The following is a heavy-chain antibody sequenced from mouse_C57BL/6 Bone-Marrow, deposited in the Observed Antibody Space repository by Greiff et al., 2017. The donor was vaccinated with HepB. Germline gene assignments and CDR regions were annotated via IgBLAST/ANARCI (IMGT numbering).Heavy chain of an antibody. CDR1: GYTFTSYW. CDR3: ARGSTAWFAY. D-gene: IGHD1-1*01. V-gene: IGHV1-52*01. Sequence: QVQLQQPGAELVRPGSSVKLSCKASGYTFTSYWMHWVKQRPIQGLEWIGNIDPSDSETHYNQKFKDKATLTVDKSSSTAYMQRSSLTSEDSAVYYCARGSTAWFAYWGQGTLVTVSA. J-gene: IGHJ3*01. CDR2: IDPSDSET.